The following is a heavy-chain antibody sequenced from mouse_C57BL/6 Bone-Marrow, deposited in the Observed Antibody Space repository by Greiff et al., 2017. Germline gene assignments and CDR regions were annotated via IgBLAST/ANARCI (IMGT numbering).Heavy chain of an antibody. CDR3: ARSGGNYPLAMDY. V-gene: IGHV1-54*01. J-gene: IGHJ4*01. Sequence: QVQLMQSGAELVRPGTSVKVSCKASGYAFTNYLIEWVTQRPGQGLEWIGVINPGSGGTNSNEKFKGKATLTADKSSSTAYMQLSSLTSEDSAVYICARSGGNYPLAMDYWGQGTSVTVSS. CDR2: INPGSGGT. CDR1: GYAFTNYL. D-gene: IGHD2-1*01.